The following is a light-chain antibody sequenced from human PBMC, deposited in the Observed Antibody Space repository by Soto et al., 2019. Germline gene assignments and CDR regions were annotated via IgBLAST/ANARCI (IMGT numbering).Light chain of an antibody. CDR2: DVS. CDR3: SSYTSSSPVV. Sequence: QSVLTQPASVSGSPGQSITISCTGTSSDVGGYNYVSWYQQHPGKAPKLMIYDVSNRPSGVSNRFSGSKSGNTASLTISRLQAEDEADYYCSSYTSSSPVVFGGGTKLTVL. V-gene: IGLV2-14*01. CDR1: SSDVGGYNY. J-gene: IGLJ2*01.